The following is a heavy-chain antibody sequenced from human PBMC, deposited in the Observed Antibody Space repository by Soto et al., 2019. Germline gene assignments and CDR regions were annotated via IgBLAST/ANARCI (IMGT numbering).Heavy chain of an antibody. D-gene: IGHD3-3*01. CDR2: IVGGSGST. CDR3: AADWSNRPFDF. Sequence: QMQLVQSGPEVKKPGTSVKVSCKASGFTLTSADVQWVRQTRGQRLEWIGWIVGGSGSTNYAQQFQGRLAITRDMSTSTVYMELRSLRSEDTAVYYCAADWSNRPFDFWGQGTLVTVSS. CDR1: GFTLTSAD. V-gene: IGHV1-58*01. J-gene: IGHJ4*02.